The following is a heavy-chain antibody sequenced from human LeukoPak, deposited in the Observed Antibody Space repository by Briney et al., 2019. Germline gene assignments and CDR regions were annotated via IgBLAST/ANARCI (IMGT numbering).Heavy chain of an antibody. CDR3: ARIEQYDAFDI. CDR1: GGSISSSNFY. Sequence: SETLSLTCTVPGGSISSSNFYWGWIRQPPGKGLEWIGEINHSGSTNYNPSLKSRVTISVDTSKNQFSLKLSSVTAADTAVYYCARIEQYDAFDIWGQGTMVTVSS. D-gene: IGHD6-19*01. V-gene: IGHV4-39*07. J-gene: IGHJ3*02. CDR2: INHSGST.